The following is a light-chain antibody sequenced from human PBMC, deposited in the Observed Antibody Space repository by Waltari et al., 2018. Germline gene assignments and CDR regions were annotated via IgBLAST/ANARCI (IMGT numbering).Light chain of an antibody. CDR1: QSVLYSATNKNY. CDR2: WAS. Sequence: DIVMTQSPASLAVSLGERATINCKSSQSVLYSATNKNYLAWYQQKPGQPPKLLIYWASTRESGVPDRFSGSGSGANFTLTISSLQAEDVAVYYCQQYYSTPPITFGQGTRLEIK. V-gene: IGKV4-1*01. CDR3: QQYYSTPPIT. J-gene: IGKJ5*01.